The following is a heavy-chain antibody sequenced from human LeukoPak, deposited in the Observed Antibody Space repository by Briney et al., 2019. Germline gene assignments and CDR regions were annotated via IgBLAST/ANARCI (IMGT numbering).Heavy chain of an antibody. V-gene: IGHV3-33*08. D-gene: IGHD2/OR15-2a*01. CDR2: IWYDGSNK. CDR3: AREGPRGNSQFDY. J-gene: IGHJ4*02. Sequence: GGSLRLSCAASGFTFSSYGMHWVRQAPGKGLEWVALIWYDGSNKYYTDSVKGRLTISRDNSKDTLFLQMNGLRAEDTAVYYCAREGPRGNSQFDYWGQGTLVTVSS. CDR1: GFTFSSYG.